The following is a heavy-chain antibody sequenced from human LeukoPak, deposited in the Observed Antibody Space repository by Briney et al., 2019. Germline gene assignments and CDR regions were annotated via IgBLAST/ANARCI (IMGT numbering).Heavy chain of an antibody. V-gene: IGHV3-23*01. CDR2: ISGGGDIT. CDR1: GFTFSSYA. D-gene: IGHD1-26*01. J-gene: IGHJ4*02. Sequence: SGGSLRLSCAASGFTFSSYAMNWVRQAPGKGLEWVSAISGGGDITYYAGSVKGRFTISRDNSKNTLYLQVSSLRADDTAVYYCAKAHGGSFYSGIHWGQGTLVTVSS. CDR3: AKAHGGSFYSGIH.